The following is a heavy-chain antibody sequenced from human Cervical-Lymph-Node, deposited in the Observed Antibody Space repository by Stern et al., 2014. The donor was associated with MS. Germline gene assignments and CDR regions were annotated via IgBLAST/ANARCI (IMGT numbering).Heavy chain of an antibody. CDR1: GFTFSSFA. CDR2: IAHDETNK. D-gene: IGHD3-10*01. CDR3: ARDPGRFGDNGYFDF. V-gene: IGHV3-30*04. J-gene: IGHJ4*02. Sequence: VQLVESGAGLVQPGKSLRLSCAASGFTFSSFAIHWVRQAPGQGLEWLAGIAHDETNKYYAAAVKGRFTISRDKSNNMVYLQISSLRPDDTAVYFCARDPGRFGDNGYFDFWGQGTLVTVSS.